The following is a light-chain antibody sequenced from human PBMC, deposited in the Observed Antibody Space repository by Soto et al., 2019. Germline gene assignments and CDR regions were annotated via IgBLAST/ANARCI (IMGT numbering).Light chain of an antibody. J-gene: IGLJ3*02. CDR2: ENN. CDR3: AAWDDSLTVL. Sequence: QSVLTQPPSASGTPEQTVTISCSGSSSNIATYSVYWYQQLPGTAPKLLIYENNQRPSGVPDRFSGSKSDTSASLAIAGLRSGDEADYYCAAWDDSLTVLFGGGTKLTVL. V-gene: IGLV1-47*01. CDR1: SSNIATYS.